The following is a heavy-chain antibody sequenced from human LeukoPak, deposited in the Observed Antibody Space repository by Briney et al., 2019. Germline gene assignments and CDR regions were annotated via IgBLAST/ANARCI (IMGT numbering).Heavy chain of an antibody. CDR2: INSDGSST. Sequence: GGSLRLSCAASGFTFSSYWMHWARQAPGKGLVWVSRINSDGSSTSYADSVKGRFTISRDNAKNTLYLQMNSLRAEDTAVYYCARSSRGTVTIDYWGQGTLVTVSS. CDR3: ARSSRGTVTIDY. V-gene: IGHV3-74*01. J-gene: IGHJ4*02. D-gene: IGHD4-17*01. CDR1: GFTFSSYW.